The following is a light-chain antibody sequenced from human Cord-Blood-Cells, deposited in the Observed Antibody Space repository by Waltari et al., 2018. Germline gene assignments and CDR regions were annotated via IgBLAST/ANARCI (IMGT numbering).Light chain of an antibody. J-gene: IGKJ5*01. CDR1: QSVSSY. Sequence: EIVLTQSPATLSLSPGERATPPCRASQSVSSYLAGYQQKPGQAPRHLIYDASNRATGIPARFSGSGSGTDFTLTISSLEPEDFAVYYCQQRSNWITFGQGTRLEIK. V-gene: IGKV3-11*01. CDR2: DAS. CDR3: QQRSNWIT.